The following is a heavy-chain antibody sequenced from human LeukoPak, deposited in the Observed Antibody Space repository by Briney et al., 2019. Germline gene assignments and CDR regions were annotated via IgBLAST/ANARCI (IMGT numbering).Heavy chain of an antibody. Sequence: GGSLRFFCAASGFTFSGSYMHWVRQAPGKGLVWVSRVNTDGSTTTYADSVKGRFTISRDNANNTLYLQMNSLRAEDTAVYYCTRGKSAGIWGQGTLVTVSS. V-gene: IGHV3-74*01. CDR1: GFTFSGSY. CDR2: VNTDGSTT. CDR3: TRGKSAGI. J-gene: IGHJ4*02.